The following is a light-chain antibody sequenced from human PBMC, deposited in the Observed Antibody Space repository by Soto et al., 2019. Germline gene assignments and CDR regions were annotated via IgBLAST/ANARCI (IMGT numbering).Light chain of an antibody. CDR2: GDN. CDR3: QSYDNSLSVVV. CDR1: SSNIEAGYD. J-gene: IGLJ2*01. V-gene: IGLV1-40*01. Sequence: QSVLTQPLSVSGAPGQRVTISGTGSSSNIEAGYDVHWYQQLPGTAPKLLIYGDNNRPSGVPDRFSGSKSGTSASLAITGLQAEDQADYYCQSYDNSLSVVVFGGGTKVTVL.